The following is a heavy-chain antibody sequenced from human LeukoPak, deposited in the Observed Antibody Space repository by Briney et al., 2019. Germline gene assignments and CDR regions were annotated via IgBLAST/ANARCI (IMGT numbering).Heavy chain of an antibody. J-gene: IGHJ5*02. CDR2: ISGSGGST. CDR1: GFTFSSYA. D-gene: IGHD1-14*01. CDR3: AKTRRSQFRWFDP. Sequence: GGSLRLSCAASGFTFSSYAMSWVRQAPGKGLEWVSAISGSGGSTYYADSAKGRFTISRDNSKNTLYLQTNSLRAEDTAVYYCAKTRRSQFRWFDPWGQGTLVTVSS. V-gene: IGHV3-23*01.